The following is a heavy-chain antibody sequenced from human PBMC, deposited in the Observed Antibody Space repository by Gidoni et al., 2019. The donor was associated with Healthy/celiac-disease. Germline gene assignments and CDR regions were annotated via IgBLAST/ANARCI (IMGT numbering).Heavy chain of an antibody. CDR1: GSTFTGYY. CDR3: ASFGYSYGYDFDY. D-gene: IGHD5-18*01. Sequence: QVQLVQSGAAVKKPGASVKASCTASGSTFTGYYMHWVRQAPGQGLEWMGWINPNSGGTNYAQKFQGRVTMTRDTSISTAYMELSRLRSDDTAVYYCASFGYSYGYDFDYWGQGTLVTVSS. CDR2: INPNSGGT. J-gene: IGHJ4*02. V-gene: IGHV1-2*02.